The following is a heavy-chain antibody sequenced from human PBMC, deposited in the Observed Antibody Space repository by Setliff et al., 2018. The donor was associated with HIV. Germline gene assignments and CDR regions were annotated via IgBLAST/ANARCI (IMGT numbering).Heavy chain of an antibody. J-gene: IGHJ2*01. CDR2: ITGDSATI. V-gene: IGHV3-48*01. CDR3: ARSVRFGFDL. Sequence: SLKISCAASGFTFSPYSMNWVRQTPGKGLEWVSYITGDSATIYYADSVKGRFTISRDNAKNSLYLQMNSLRAEDTALYYCARSVRFGFDLWGRGTLVTVSS. CDR1: GFTFSPYS. D-gene: IGHD3-10*01.